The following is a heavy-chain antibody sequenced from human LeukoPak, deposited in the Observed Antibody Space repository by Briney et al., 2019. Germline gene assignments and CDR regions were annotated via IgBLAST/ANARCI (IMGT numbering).Heavy chain of an antibody. D-gene: IGHD3-22*01. CDR3: AKRGDPEGEENYDSSGYFSPGVY. CDR2: ISGSGGST. CDR1: GFTFSSYA. Sequence: PGGSLRLSCAASGFTFSSYAMSWVRQAPGKGLEWVSAISGSGGSTYYAESVRGRFTISRDNSNNTLYLEMNSLRPEDTAVYYCAKRGDPEGEENYDSSGYFSPGVYWGQGTLVTVSS. V-gene: IGHV3-23*01. J-gene: IGHJ4*02.